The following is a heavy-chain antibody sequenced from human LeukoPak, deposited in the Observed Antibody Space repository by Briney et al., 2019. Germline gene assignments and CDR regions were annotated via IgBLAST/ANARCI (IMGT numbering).Heavy chain of an antibody. J-gene: IGHJ3*02. V-gene: IGHV4-31*03. CDR3: VRDRESDYYGSGTKGAFDI. CDR1: GGSISSGGYY. CDR2: IYYSGST. D-gene: IGHD3-10*01. Sequence: SETLSLTCTVSGGSISSGGYYWSWIRQHPGKGLEWIGYIYYSGSTYYNPSLKSRVTISVDTSKNQFSLKLSSVTAADTAVYYCVRDRESDYYGSGTKGAFDIWGQGTMVTVSS.